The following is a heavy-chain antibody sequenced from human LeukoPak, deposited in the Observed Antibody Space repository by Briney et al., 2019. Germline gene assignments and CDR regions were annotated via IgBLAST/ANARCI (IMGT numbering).Heavy chain of an antibody. J-gene: IGHJ4*02. V-gene: IGHV3-23*01. D-gene: IGHD2-21*02. Sequence: GGSLRLSCAASGFTLSSYAMNWVRQAPGKGLEWVSVISGSSGTAFYAGSVKGRFTISRDNSKNTLYLEMSSLRVEDTALYYCAKGGGDNYYSSIDSWGQGTLVTVSA. CDR1: GFTLSSYA. CDR2: ISGSSGTA. CDR3: AKGGGDNYYSSIDS.